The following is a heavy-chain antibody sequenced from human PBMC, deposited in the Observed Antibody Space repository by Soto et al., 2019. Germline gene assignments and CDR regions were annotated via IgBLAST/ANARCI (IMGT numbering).Heavy chain of an antibody. CDR2: IYPSGST. CDR1: GGSISSSNW. D-gene: IGHD4-17*01. J-gene: IGHJ5*02. Sequence: QVQLQESGPGLVKPSGTLSLTCAVSGGSISSSNWWSWVRQPPGKGLEWIGEIYPSGSTNYNPSLKSRVTISGDKSKNQFSLTLSSVTAADTAVYYCARVWTTVTNWFDPWGQATLVTVSS. V-gene: IGHV4-4*02. CDR3: ARVWTTVTNWFDP.